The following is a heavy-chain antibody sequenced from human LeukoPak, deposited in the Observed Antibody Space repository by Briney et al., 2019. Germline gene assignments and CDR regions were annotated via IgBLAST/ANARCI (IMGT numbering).Heavy chain of an antibody. CDR3: ARSLRGAKSFDI. CDR2: INPNSGGT. D-gene: IGHD4/OR15-4a*01. CDR1: GYTFSGYY. Sequence: ASVKVSCKASGYTFSGYYMHWVRQAPGQGLEWMGWINPNSGGTNYAQKFQGRVTMTRDTSISTAYMELSRLRSDDTAVYYCARSLRGAKSFDIWGQGTMVTVSP. J-gene: IGHJ3*02. V-gene: IGHV1-2*02.